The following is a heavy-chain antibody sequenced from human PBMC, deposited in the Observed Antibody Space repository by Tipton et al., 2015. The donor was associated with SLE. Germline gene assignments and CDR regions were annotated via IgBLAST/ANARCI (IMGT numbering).Heavy chain of an antibody. CDR1: AYSITSGFY. J-gene: IGHJ5*02. CDR3: ARRGLLVVPT. CDR2: ISHTGNT. V-gene: IGHV4-38-2*01. D-gene: IGHD2-2*01. Sequence: TLSLTCAVSAYSITSGFYWGWMRQPPGKGLEWIGSISHTGNTYYNPSLRSRVTVSADTSKNQFSLTVNSVTAADTAIYYCARRGLLVVPTWGQGTLVTVSS.